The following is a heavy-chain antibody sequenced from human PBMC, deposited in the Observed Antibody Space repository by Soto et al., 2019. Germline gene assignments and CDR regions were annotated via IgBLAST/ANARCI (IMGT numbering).Heavy chain of an antibody. V-gene: IGHV3-30-3*01. CDR2: ISYDGSNK. Sequence: QVQLVESGGGVVQPGRSLRLSCAASGFTFSSYAMHWVRQAPGKGLEWVAVISYDGSNKYYADSVKGRFTISRDNSKNTLYLQMNSLRAEDTAVYYCARDEGLGYYYCSGSPPQEWGQGTTVTVSS. CDR3: ARDEGLGYYYCSGSPPQE. D-gene: IGHD3-10*01. CDR1: GFTFSSYA. J-gene: IGHJ6*02.